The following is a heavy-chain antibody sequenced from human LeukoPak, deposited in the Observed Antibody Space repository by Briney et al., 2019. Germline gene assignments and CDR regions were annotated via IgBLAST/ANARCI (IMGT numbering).Heavy chain of an antibody. V-gene: IGHV3-9*01. Sequence: GGSLRLSCAASGFTFDAYAMHWVRQAPGKGLEWVSGISWNSGSIGYADSVKGRFTISRDNAKNSLYLQMNSLRAEDTAVYYCARRYCTSTNCYAFDYWGQGTLVTVSS. CDR3: ARRYCTSTNCYAFDY. CDR2: ISWNSGSI. D-gene: IGHD2-2*01. CDR1: GFTFDAYA. J-gene: IGHJ4*02.